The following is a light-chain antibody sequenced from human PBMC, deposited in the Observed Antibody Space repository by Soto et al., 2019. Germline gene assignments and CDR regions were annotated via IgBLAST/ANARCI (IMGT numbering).Light chain of an antibody. J-gene: IGLJ1*01. CDR3: QSYHSSYPYV. CDR2: EDN. V-gene: IGLV6-57*03. CDR1: GGSIASGY. Sequence: NFMLTQPHSVSESPGKTVTISRTRSGGSIASGYVQWYRQRPGSAPTTVIYEDNQRPSGVPDRFSGSIDSSSNSASLTISGLQTEDEADYYCQSYHSSYPYVFGTGTKLTVL.